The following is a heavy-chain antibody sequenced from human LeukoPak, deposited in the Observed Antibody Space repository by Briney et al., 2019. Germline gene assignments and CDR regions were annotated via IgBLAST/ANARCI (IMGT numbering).Heavy chain of an antibody. Sequence: QSGGSLRLSCAASGFTFSSYSMNWVRQAPGKGLEWVSYISSSSSTIYYADSVKGRFTISRDNAKNSLYLQMNSLRAEDTAVYYCARGSDTYYDFWSGFDFDYWGQGTLVTVSS. V-gene: IGHV3-48*01. CDR2: ISSSSSTI. D-gene: IGHD3-3*01. J-gene: IGHJ4*02. CDR3: ARGSDTYYDFWSGFDFDY. CDR1: GFTFSSYS.